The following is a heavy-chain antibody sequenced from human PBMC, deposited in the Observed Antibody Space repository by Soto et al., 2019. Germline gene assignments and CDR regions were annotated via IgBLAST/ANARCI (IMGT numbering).Heavy chain of an antibody. CDR1: GGSISSYY. CDR2: IYYSGSN. CDR3: ARRYGGPFAH. J-gene: IGHJ4*02. V-gene: IGHV4-59*08. D-gene: IGHD4-17*01. Sequence: QVQLQESGPGLVKPSETLSLTCTVSGGSISSYYWSWIRQPPGKGLEWIGYIYYSGSNNYNPSLXSXVXVXXATSKTKFSLKLSSVTAADPAVYSRARRYGGPFAHWGQGTLVTVSS.